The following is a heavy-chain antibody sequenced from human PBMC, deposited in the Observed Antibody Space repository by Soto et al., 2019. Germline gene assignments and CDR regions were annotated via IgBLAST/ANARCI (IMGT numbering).Heavy chain of an antibody. CDR3: AKGEAAAEVPD. CDR2: ISYDGSNK. V-gene: IGHV3-30*18. J-gene: IGHJ4*02. D-gene: IGHD6-13*01. CDR1: GFTFSSYG. Sequence: GGSLRLSCAASGFTFSSYGMHWVRQAPGKGLEWVAVISYDGSNKYYADSVKGRFTISRDNSKNTLYLQMNSLRAEDTAVYYCAKGEAAAEVPDWGQGTLVTVSS.